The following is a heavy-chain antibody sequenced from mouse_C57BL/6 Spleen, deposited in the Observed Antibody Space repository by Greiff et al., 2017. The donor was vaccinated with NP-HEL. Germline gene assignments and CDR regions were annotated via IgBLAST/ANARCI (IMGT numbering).Heavy chain of an antibody. D-gene: IGHD1-1*01. CDR1: GYTFTDYY. CDR2: INPNNGGT. Sequence: VQLQQSGPELVKPRASVKISCKASGYTFTDYYMNWVKQSHGKSLEWIGDINPNNGGTSYNQKCKGKATLTVDKSSSTAYMELRSLTSEDSAVYYCARDYYGSSYYAMDYWGQGTSVTVSS. V-gene: IGHV1-26*01. CDR3: ARDYYGSSYYAMDY. J-gene: IGHJ4*01.